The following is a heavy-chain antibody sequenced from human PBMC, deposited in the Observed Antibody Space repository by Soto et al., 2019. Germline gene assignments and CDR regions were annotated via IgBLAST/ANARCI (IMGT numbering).Heavy chain of an antibody. CDR3: ARGGSRYVSFNEF. J-gene: IGHJ4*02. CDR1: GGLFSSYA. D-gene: IGHD3-22*01. V-gene: IGHV1-69*01. CDR2: IIPVFGTA. Sequence: QEQLVQSGAEVKKPGSSVKVSCKASGGLFSSYAISWVRQAPGQGLEWMGGIIPVFGTATYAQKSQGRVTITADESTNTAYMDLSSLKSEDTSIYYCARGGSRYVSFNEFWGQGTLVTVSS.